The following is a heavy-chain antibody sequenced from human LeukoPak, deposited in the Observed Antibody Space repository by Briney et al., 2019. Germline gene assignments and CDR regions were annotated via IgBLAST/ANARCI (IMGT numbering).Heavy chain of an antibody. CDR3: ARTTVTDYWFFDL. Sequence: SETLSLTCTVSGGSFSSYSWSWIRQPPGKGLEWIGYIYYSGSTNYNPSVKSRVTISVDPSNNQISLKLSSVTAADTAVYYCARTTVTDYWFFDLWGRGTLVTVSS. D-gene: IGHD4-17*01. CDR2: IYYSGST. V-gene: IGHV4-59*08. CDR1: GGSFSSYS. J-gene: IGHJ2*01.